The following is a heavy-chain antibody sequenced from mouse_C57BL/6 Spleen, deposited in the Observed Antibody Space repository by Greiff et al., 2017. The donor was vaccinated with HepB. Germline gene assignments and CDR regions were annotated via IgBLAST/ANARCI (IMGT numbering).Heavy chain of an antibody. CDR2: ISYSGST. CDR1: GYSITSGYD. Sequence: VQLKQSGPGMVKPSQSLSLTCTVTGYSITSGYDWHWIRHFPGNKLEWMGYISYSGSTNYNPSLKSRISITHDTSKNHFFLKVNSVTTEDTATYYCARSDYDVWYFDVWGTGTTVTVSS. J-gene: IGHJ1*03. CDR3: ARSDYDVWYFDV. D-gene: IGHD2-4*01. V-gene: IGHV3-1*01.